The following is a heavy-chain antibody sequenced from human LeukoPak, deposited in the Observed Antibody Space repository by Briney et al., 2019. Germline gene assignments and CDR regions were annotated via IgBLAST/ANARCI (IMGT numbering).Heavy chain of an antibody. Sequence: SETLSLTYTVSGDSISSFYWSWIRQPAGTGLEWIGRIYSSGSTNYYPSLESRVTMSVDTSKNQLSLKLSSVTAADTAVYYCARDVVAAAGTWDYWGQGTLVTVSS. CDR1: GDSISSFY. D-gene: IGHD6-13*01. CDR2: IYSSGST. J-gene: IGHJ4*02. V-gene: IGHV4-4*07. CDR3: ARDVVAAAGTWDY.